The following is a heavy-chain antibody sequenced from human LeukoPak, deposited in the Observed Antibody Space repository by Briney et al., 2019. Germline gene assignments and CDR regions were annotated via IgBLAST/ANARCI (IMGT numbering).Heavy chain of an antibody. D-gene: IGHD1-7*01. J-gene: IGHJ3*01. CDR2: IYYSGST. Sequence: PSETLSLTCPVSGASISSYYWSWIRLPPGKGLEWVGYIYYSGSTNSNPSLKSRVTISVDTSKNQFSLELSSVTAADTAVYYCARQPNWNYDAFDFWGQGTMVTVSS. CDR3: ARQPNWNYDAFDF. CDR1: GASISSYY. V-gene: IGHV4-59*01.